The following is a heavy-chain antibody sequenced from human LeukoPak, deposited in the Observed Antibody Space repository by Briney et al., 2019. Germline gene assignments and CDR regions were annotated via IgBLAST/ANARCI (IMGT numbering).Heavy chain of an antibody. CDR1: FPFRYHG. Sequence: GGALKLSWSRVWFPFRYHGLHWVRPGPGQGPELGAFIRYDGSNKYYADSVKGRFTISRDNSKNTLYLQMNSLRAEDTAVYYCAKSLSSGSYLNALDIWGQGTMVTVSS. CDR3: AKSLSSGSYLNALDI. CDR2: IRYDGSNK. D-gene: IGHD1-26*01. V-gene: IGHV3-30*02. J-gene: IGHJ3*02.